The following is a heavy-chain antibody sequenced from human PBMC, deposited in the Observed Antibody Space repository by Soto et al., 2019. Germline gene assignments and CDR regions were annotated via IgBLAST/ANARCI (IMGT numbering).Heavy chain of an antibody. CDR1: GGSISTYY. CDR3: ARYAGSSWFDY. V-gene: IGHV4-59*01. CDR2: INYNGRT. Sequence: PSETLSLTCTVSGGSISTYYWSWIRQPPGKGLEWIGYINYNGRTNYTPSLKSRVTMSLDTSKNQFSLKLRSVTAADTAVFYCARYAGSSWFDYWGQGTLVTVSS. D-gene: IGHD6-13*01. J-gene: IGHJ4*02.